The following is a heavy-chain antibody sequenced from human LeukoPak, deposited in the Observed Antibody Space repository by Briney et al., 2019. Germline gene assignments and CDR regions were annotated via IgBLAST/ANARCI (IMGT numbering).Heavy chain of an antibody. V-gene: IGHV3-30*02. CDR2: IRYDGSNK. J-gene: IGHJ4*02. D-gene: IGHD3-22*01. CDR3: AKDRRYYDSSGSPFDY. Sequence: GGSLRLSCAASGFTFSSYGMHWVRQAPGKGLEWVAFIRYDGSNKYYAGSVKGRFTISRDNSKNMLYLQMNSLRAEDTAVYYCAKDRRYYDSSGSPFDYWGQGTLVTVSS. CDR1: GFTFSSYG.